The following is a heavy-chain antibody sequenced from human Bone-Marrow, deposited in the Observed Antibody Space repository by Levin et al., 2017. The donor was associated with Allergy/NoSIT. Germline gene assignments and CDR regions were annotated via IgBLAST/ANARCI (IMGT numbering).Heavy chain of an antibody. D-gene: IGHD3-16*02. CDR1: GFTFGDYT. J-gene: IGHJ4*02. CDR2: IRSKLYGGTT. CDR3: TRSLTLPSVKHYFDY. Sequence: PGGSLRLSCTASGFTFGDYTMTWVRQAPGKGLEWVGFIRSKLYGGTTEYAASVKGRFTVSRDDSRGIAYLQMNSLKTEDTAMYYCTRSLTLPSVKHYFDYWGQGALVTVSS. V-gene: IGHV3-49*04.